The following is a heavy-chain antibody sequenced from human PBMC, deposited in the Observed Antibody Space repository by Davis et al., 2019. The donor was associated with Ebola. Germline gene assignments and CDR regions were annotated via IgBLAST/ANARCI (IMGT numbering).Heavy chain of an antibody. D-gene: IGHD6-13*01. CDR3: SSWVSSHLDF. CDR2: ISSSGSTI. Sequence: PGGSLRLSCAASGFTFSDYYMSWIRQAPGKGLEWVSYISSSGSTIYYADSVKGRFTISRDNAKNSLYLQMDSLRPEDTAMYYCSSWVSSHLDFWGRGTLVTVSS. J-gene: IGHJ4*02. CDR1: GFTFSDYY. V-gene: IGHV3-11*01.